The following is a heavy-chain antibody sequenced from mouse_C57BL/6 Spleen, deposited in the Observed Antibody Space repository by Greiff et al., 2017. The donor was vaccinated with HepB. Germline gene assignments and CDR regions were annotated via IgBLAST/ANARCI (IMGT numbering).Heavy chain of an antibody. D-gene: IGHD1-1*01. J-gene: IGHJ4*01. CDR2: IYPRIGNT. Sequence: QVQLQQSGAELARPGASVKLSCKASGYTFTSYGISWVKQRTGQGLEWIGEIYPRIGNTYYNEKFKGKATLTADKSSSTAYMELRSLTSEDSAVYFCARFYDYGSRGLYYAMDYWGQGTSVTVSS. CDR1: GYTFTSYG. CDR3: ARFYDYGSRGLYYAMDY. V-gene: IGHV1-81*01.